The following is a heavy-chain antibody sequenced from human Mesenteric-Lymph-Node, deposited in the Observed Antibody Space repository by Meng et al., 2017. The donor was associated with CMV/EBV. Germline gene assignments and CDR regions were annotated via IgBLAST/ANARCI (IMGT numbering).Heavy chain of an antibody. J-gene: IGHJ5*02. CDR1: GFSFSDYW. D-gene: IGHD3-3*01. Sequence: GESLKISCAASGFSFSDYWMSWVRQAPGKGLEWVANIKEDGIEKNYVDSVKGRFTISRDNAINSLYLQMNNVRVEDTAVYYCARDVHHNYWSGFYTGKNLSWFDPWGQGSLVTVSS. CDR3: ARDVHHNYWSGFYTGKNLSWFDP. CDR2: IKEDGIEK. V-gene: IGHV3-7*01.